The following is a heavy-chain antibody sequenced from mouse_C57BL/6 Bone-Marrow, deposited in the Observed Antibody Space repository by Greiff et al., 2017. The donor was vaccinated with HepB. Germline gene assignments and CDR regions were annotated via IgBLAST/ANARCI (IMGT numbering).Heavy chain of an antibody. CDR1: GYTFTSYW. J-gene: IGHJ3*01. D-gene: IGHD1-1*01. Sequence: VKLMESGAELVKPGASVKLSCKASGYTFTSYWMHWVKQRPGQGLEWIGMIHPNSGSTNYNEKFKSKATLTVDKSSSTAYMQLSSLTSEDSAVYYCASYYYGSSYEAYWGQGTLVTVSA. CDR3: ASYYYGSSYEAY. CDR2: IHPNSGST. V-gene: IGHV1-64*01.